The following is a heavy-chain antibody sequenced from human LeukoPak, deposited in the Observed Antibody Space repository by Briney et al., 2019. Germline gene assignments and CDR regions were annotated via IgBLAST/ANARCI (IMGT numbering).Heavy chain of an antibody. V-gene: IGHV3-15*01. Sequence: GGSLRLSCAASGFTFSNAWMSWVRQAPGKGLEWVGRIKSKTDGGTTDYAAPVKGRFTISRDDSKNTLYLQMNSLKTEDTAVYYCTTDLKGVWLGELFPPYYFDYWGQGTLVTVSS. CDR3: TTDLKGVWLGELFPPYYFDY. CDR2: IKSKTDGGTT. CDR1: GFTFSNAW. D-gene: IGHD3-10*01. J-gene: IGHJ4*02.